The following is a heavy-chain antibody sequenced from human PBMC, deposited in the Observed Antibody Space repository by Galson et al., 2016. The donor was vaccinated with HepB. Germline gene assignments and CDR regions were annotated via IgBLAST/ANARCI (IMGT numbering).Heavy chain of an antibody. J-gene: IGHJ4*02. CDR1: GFSFSDYS. D-gene: IGHD3-22*01. Sequence: SLRLSCAASGFSFSDYSMHWVRQAPGKGLEWLAYISYDGRNKYSGDSGKGRFTVSRDNSKNTLYLQMNSLRPEETAVYYCAKARSGYYSDFDFWGRGTLVSVSS. V-gene: IGHV3-30*18. CDR3: AKARSGYYSDFDF. CDR2: ISYDGRNK.